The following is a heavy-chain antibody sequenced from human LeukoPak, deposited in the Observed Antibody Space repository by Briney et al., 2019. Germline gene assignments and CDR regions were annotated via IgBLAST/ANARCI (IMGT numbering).Heavy chain of an antibody. V-gene: IGHV3-23*01. CDR2: ITTSGGGT. Sequence: GGSLRLSCAASGFTFGSYAMGWVRQAPGKGLEWVSSITTSGGGTYYADSVKGRFTISRDNSKNTLYLQMNSLRAEDTAVYYCAKDGSALWTIARPYYFDYWGQGTLVTVSS. D-gene: IGHD5-24*01. J-gene: IGHJ4*02. CDR1: GFTFGSYA. CDR3: AKDGSALWTIARPYYFDY.